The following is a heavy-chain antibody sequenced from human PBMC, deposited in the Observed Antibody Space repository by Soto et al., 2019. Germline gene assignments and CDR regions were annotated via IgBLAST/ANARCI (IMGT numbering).Heavy chain of an antibody. CDR2: INPNSGGT. CDR1: GYTFTGYY. J-gene: IGHJ4*02. V-gene: IGHV1-2*04. Sequence: GASVKVSCKASGYTFTGYYMHWVRQAPGQGLEWMGWINPNSGGTNYAQKFQGWVTMTRDTSISTAYMELSRLRSDDTAVYYCAREKGGGEAAVIDYWGQGTLVTVSS. D-gene: IGHD6-13*01. CDR3: AREKGGGEAAVIDY.